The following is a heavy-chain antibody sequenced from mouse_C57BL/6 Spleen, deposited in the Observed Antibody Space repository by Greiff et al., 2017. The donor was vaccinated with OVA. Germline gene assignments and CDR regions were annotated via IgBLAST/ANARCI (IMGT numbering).Heavy chain of an antibody. J-gene: IGHJ2*01. Sequence: EVMLVESGPGMVKPSQSLSLTCTVTGYSITSGYDWHWIRHFPGNKLEWMGYISYSGSTNYNPSLKSRISITHDTSKNHFFLKLNSVTTEDTATYYCAREITPYYFDYWGQGTTLTVSS. D-gene: IGHD1-1*01. CDR1: GYSITSGYD. CDR3: AREITPYYFDY. CDR2: ISYSGST. V-gene: IGHV3-1*01.